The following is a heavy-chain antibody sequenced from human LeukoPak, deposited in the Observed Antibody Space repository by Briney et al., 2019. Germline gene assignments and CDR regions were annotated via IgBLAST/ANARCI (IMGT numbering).Heavy chain of an antibody. CDR2: INPNSGNT. D-gene: IGHD3-9*01. J-gene: IGHJ4*02. CDR1: GYTFTSYD. Sequence: ASVKVSCKASGYTFTSYDINWVRQATGQGLEWMGWINPNSGNTGYAQKFQGRVTMTRNISISTAYMELSSLRSEDTAVYCCARSEVLRYFEGDYWGQGTLVTVSS. CDR3: ARSEVLRYFEGDY. V-gene: IGHV1-8*01.